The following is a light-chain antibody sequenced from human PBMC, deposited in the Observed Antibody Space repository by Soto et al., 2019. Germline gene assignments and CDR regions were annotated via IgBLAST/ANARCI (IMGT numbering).Light chain of an antibody. CDR2: EVS. CDR1: YNL. J-gene: IGLJ3*02. Sequence: QSALTQPASVSGSPGQSITISCTGTYNLVSWYQQHPGKAPKLMIYEVSNRPSGVSNRFSGSKSGNTASLTISGLQAEDEADYYCGSYTSSNTLVFGGGTKLTVL. CDR3: GSYTSSNTLV. V-gene: IGLV2-14*01.